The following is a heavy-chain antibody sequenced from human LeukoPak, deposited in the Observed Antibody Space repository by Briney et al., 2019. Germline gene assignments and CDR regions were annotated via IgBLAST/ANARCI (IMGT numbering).Heavy chain of an antibody. J-gene: IGHJ3*02. CDR3: AREGGQLAFDI. D-gene: IGHD1-1*01. CDR2: ISSSSSYI. Sequence: PGGSLRLSCAASGFTFSSYTMNWVRHAPGQGLEWVSSISSSSSYIYYADSVKGRFTISRDNAKNSLYLQMNSLGAEDTAVYYCAREGGQLAFDIWGQGTMVTVSS. V-gene: IGHV3-21*01. CDR1: GFTFSSYT.